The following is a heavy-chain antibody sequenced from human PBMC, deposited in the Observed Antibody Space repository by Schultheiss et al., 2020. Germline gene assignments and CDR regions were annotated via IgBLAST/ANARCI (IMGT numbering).Heavy chain of an antibody. V-gene: IGHV4-61*08. D-gene: IGHD2-15*01. Sequence: SETLSLTCTVSGGSISSGGYSWSWIRQPPGKGLEWIGHIYYSGSTNYNPSLKSRVTISVDTSKNQFSLKLSSVTAADTAVYFCARGPGYCSGGSCYSPFDYWGQGTLVTVSS. CDR3: ARGPGYCSGGSCYSPFDY. CDR2: IYYSGST. J-gene: IGHJ4*02. CDR1: GGSISSGGYS.